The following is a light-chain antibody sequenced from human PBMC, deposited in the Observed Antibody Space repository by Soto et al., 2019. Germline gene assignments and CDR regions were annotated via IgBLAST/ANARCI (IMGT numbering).Light chain of an antibody. CDR1: SSDIGAYNY. CDR2: HVS. J-gene: IGLJ1*01. V-gene: IGLV2-11*01. Sequence: QSALTQPRSVSGSPGQSVTISCTGTSSDIGAYNYVSWYQQHPDKAPKLMIYHVSKRPSGVPDRFSGSKSGNAASRTISGLQAEDEADYYCCTDAGTYKVFGTGTKLTVL. CDR3: CTDAGTYKV.